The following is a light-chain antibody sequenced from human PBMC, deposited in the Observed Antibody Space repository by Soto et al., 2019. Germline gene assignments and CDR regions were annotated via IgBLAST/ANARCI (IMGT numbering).Light chain of an antibody. V-gene: IGKV3-20*01. CDR3: QQYVSSPRT. Sequence: EIVFTQSPATLSVSPGERATLSCRASQSVSSNLAWYQQKPGQAPRLLIYAASSRATGIPDRFSGSGSGTDFTLTISRLEPEDFAVYYCQQYVSSPRTFGQGTKVDIK. CDR2: AAS. CDR1: QSVSSN. J-gene: IGKJ1*01.